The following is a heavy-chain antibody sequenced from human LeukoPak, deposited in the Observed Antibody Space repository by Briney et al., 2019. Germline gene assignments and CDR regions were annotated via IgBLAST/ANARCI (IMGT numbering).Heavy chain of an antibody. D-gene: IGHD3-22*01. CDR1: GFIFTDYG. J-gene: IGHJ3*02. CDR2: IRYDGSDK. V-gene: IGHV3-30*02. CDR3: AKTYYYDSSGYYFDAFDI. Sequence: GGSLRLSCAASGFIFTDYGMHWVRQAPGKGLEWLTFIRYDGSDKYYADSVKGRFTISRDNSKNTLYLQMNSLTSEDTAVYYCAKTYYYDSSGYYFDAFDIWGQGTMVTVSS.